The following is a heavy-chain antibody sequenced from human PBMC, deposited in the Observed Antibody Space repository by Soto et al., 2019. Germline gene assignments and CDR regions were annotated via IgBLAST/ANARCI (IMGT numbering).Heavy chain of an antibody. Sequence: EVQLVESGGGLVQPGGSLRLSCAGSGFIFSNYWMHWVRQAPGKGLKWVARIDHDGPTDYADSVRGRFTISRDNAENTLYLQMNSLRPEDTAVYYCVRDSHGDYWGQGTLVTVSS. CDR2: IDHDGPT. J-gene: IGHJ4*02. CDR3: VRDSHGDY. CDR1: GFIFSNYW. V-gene: IGHV3-74*01.